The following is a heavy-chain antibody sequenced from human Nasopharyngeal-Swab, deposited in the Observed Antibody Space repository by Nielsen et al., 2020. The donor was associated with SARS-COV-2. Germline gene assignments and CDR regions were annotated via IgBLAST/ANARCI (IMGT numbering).Heavy chain of an antibody. Sequence: GGSLRLYCATSGFTFSPYTMTWVRQAPGKGLQWISYITSGNSVQYADSVRGRFTISRDNAKNALYLQMNSLTAEDTAVYYCARERGGGYGDYWGQGTLVTVSS. J-gene: IGHJ4*02. V-gene: IGHV3-48*04. CDR1: GFTFSPYT. CDR2: ITSGNSV. D-gene: IGHD5-12*01. CDR3: ARERGGGYGDY.